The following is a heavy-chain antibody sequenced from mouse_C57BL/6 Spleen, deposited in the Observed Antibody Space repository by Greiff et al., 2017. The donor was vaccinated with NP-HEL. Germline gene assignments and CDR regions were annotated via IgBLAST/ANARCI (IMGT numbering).Heavy chain of an antibody. CDR3: ARWGWGYAMDY. D-gene: IGHD3-3*01. V-gene: IGHV1-82*01. CDR2: IYPGDGDT. Sequence: LQESGPELVKPGASVKISCKASGYAFSSSWMNWVKQRPGKGLEWIGRIYPGDGDTNYNGKFKGKATLTADKSSSTAYMQLSSLTSEDSAVYFCARWGWGYAMDYWGQGTSVTVSS. CDR1: GYAFSSSW. J-gene: IGHJ4*01.